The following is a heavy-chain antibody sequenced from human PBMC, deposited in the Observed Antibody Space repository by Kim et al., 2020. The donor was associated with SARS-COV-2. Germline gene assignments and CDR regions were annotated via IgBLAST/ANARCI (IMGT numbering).Heavy chain of an antibody. CDR3: AGYGGSYLDY. J-gene: IGHJ4*02. D-gene: IGHD1-26*01. Sequence: GGSLRLSCAVSGFTFTSHWMSWVRQAPGKGLEWVANVKQDDGSDKYYVDSVKGRSTISRDNPKNSVYLTMNSLRAEDTAVYYCAGYGGSYLDYWGQGTLVTVSS. CDR1: GFTFTSHW. V-gene: IGHV3-7*03. CDR2: VKQDDGSDK.